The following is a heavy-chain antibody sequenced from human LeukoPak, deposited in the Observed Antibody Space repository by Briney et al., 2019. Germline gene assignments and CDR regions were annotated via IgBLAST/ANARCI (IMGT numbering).Heavy chain of an antibody. J-gene: IGHJ4*02. CDR1: GGSISSGGYS. Sequence: KASETLSLTCAVSGGSISSGGYSWSWIRQPPGKGLEWIGYIYHSGSTYYNPSLKSRVTISVDRSKNQFSLKLSSVTAADTAVYYCVRYGDYFDYWGQGTLVTVSS. D-gene: IGHD3-9*01. V-gene: IGHV4-30-2*01. CDR2: IYHSGST. CDR3: VRYGDYFDY.